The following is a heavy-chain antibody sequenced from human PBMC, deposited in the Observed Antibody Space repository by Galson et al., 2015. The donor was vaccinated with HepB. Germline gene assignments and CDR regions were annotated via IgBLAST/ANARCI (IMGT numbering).Heavy chain of an antibody. CDR2: ILYDGSDK. J-gene: IGHJ3*02. CDR1: RVTFSAYG. D-gene: IGHD6-19*01. Sequence: SLRLSCAASRVTFSAYGMHWVRQAPGKGLEWLAVILYDGSDKRYADSVRGRFTISRDNSKSTLFLQMNSLRAEDTAVYYCAKGDKLGWSTHDAFHIWGQGTVVTVSS. CDR3: AKGDKLGWSTHDAFHI. V-gene: IGHV3-30*18.